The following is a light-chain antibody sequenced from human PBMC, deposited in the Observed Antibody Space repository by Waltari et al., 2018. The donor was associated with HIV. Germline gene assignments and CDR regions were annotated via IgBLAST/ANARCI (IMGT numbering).Light chain of an antibody. CDR2: RKN. CDR3: AAWDDSLSGRV. V-gene: IGLV1-47*01. Sequence: QSVLTQPPSASGTPGQRVTISCSGSSSNIGSNYVYWYQQLPGTTPKLLIYRKNQRPSGVPDRFSGSKSGPSASLAISGLRSEDEADYYCAAWDDSLSGRVFGGGTKLTVL. CDR1: SSNIGSNY. J-gene: IGLJ3*02.